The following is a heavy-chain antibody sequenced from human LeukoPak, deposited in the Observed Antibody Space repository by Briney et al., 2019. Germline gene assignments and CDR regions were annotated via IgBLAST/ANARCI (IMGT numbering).Heavy chain of an antibody. CDR2: ISAYNGNT. Sequence: ASVKVSCKASGYTFTSYGITWVRQAPGQGLEWMGWISAYNGNTNYAQKLQGRVTMTTDTSTSTAYMELRSLRSDDTAVYYCARGSSRGPRDAFHFWGQGTMVTLSS. CDR1: GYTFTSYG. D-gene: IGHD2-15*01. CDR3: ARGSSRGPRDAFHF. J-gene: IGHJ3*01. V-gene: IGHV1-18*01.